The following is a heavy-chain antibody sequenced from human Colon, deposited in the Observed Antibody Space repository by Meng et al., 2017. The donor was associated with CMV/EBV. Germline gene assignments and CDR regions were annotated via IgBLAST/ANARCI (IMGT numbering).Heavy chain of an antibody. J-gene: IGHJ4*02. CDR2: VYYSGSA. V-gene: IGHV4-59*01. D-gene: IGHD1-1*01. CDR3: SRGIGHASNNSHDY. Sequence: GSLRPSCTVSGDSIRSYYWSWIRQPPGKGLEWMGHVYYSGSATYSPSLRSRITISVDTSKNHISLNLRSVTAADTAMYFCSRGIGHASNNSHDYWGQGTVVTVSS. CDR1: GDSIRSYY.